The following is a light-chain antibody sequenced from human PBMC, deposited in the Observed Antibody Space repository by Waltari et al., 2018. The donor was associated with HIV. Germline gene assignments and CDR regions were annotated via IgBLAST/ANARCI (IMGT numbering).Light chain of an antibody. CDR2: EVS. CDR3: CAYAGSTTYVI. CDR1: SSDVGGYNL. J-gene: IGLJ2*01. V-gene: IGLV2-23*02. Sequence: QSALTQPRSVSGSPGQSITISCTGTSSDVGGYNLVSWYQQHPGKAPKLMIYEVSKRPSGVSNRFSGSKSGNTASLTISGLQAEDEADYYCCAYAGSTTYVIFGGGTKLTVL.